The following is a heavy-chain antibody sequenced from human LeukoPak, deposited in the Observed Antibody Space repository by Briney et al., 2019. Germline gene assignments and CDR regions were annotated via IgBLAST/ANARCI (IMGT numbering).Heavy chain of an antibody. CDR1: GGSISSSNW. Sequence: SENLSLTCAVSGGSISSSNWWSWVRQPPGKGLEWIGEIYHSGSTNYNPSLKSRVTISVDKSKNQFSLKLSSVTAADTAVYYCARESPYSSSWYLGYGMDVWGQGTTVTVSS. CDR2: IYHSGST. CDR3: ARESPYSSSWYLGYGMDV. J-gene: IGHJ6*02. V-gene: IGHV4-4*02. D-gene: IGHD6-13*01.